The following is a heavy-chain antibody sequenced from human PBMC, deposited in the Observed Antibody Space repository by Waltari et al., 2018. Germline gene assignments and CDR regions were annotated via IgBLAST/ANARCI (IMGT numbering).Heavy chain of an antibody. V-gene: IGHV3-21*01. J-gene: IGHJ6*02. CDR1: GFTFSSYS. CDR3: ARDIPYCSSTSCYVRPYGMDV. D-gene: IGHD2-2*01. CDR2: ISSSSSYI. Sequence: EVQLVESGGGLVKPGGSLRLSCAASGFTFSSYSMNWVRQAPGKGLEWVSSISSSSSYIYYADSVKGRFTISRDNAKNSLYLQMNSLRAEYTAVYYCARDIPYCSSTSCYVRPYGMDVWGQGTTVTVSS.